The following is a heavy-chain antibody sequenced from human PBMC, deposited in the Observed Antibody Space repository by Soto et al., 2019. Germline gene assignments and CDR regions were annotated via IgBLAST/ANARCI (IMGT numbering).Heavy chain of an antibody. CDR1: GGSVSSGNYY. Sequence: SETLSLTCTVSGGSVSSGNYYWTWIRHPPGEGLEWIGYIYSSGSTNYNPSLKNRVTISVDTSKNQFSLKLSSVTAADTAVYYCAREAAWGQGTLVTVSS. J-gene: IGHJ5*02. CDR2: IYSSGST. CDR3: AREAA. V-gene: IGHV4-61*01.